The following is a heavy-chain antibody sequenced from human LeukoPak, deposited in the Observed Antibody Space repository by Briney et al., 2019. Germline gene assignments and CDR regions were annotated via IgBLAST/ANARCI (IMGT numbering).Heavy chain of an antibody. V-gene: IGHV4-39*01. CDR1: GGSISSSSYY. Sequence: SETLSLTCTVSGGSISSSSYYWGWIRQPPGKGLEWIGSTYYSGSTYYNPSLKSRVTISVDTSKNQFSLKLSSVTAADTAVYYCARRLFFGYCGGGSCYSYNWFDPWGQGTLVTVSS. D-gene: IGHD2-15*01. CDR2: TYYSGST. CDR3: ARRLFFGYCGGGSCYSYNWFDP. J-gene: IGHJ5*02.